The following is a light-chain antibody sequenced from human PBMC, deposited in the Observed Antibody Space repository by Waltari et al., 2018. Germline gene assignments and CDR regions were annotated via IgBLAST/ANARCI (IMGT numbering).Light chain of an antibody. CDR1: QSVSRT. CDR3: QKYGSLPAT. J-gene: IGKJ1*01. Sequence: EIVLTQSPGTLSLSPGERATLSCRASQSVSRTLAWYQQKPGQAPRLLIYDASSRATGTPGRFSGSGSGTDFSLTISRLEPEDFAVYYCQKYGSLPATFGQGTKVEIK. CDR2: DAS. V-gene: IGKV3-20*01.